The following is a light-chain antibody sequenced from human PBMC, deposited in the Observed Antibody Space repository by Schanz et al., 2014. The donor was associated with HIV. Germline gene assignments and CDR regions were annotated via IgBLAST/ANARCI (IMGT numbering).Light chain of an antibody. CDR2: NTY. V-gene: IGLV1-44*01. Sequence: QSVLTQPPSASGTPGQRVTISCSGSDSNTGSNPVNWHQHLPGAAPKLVIYNTYHRPSGVPDRFSGSQSGTSASLAISGLQSEDEADYYCSSFAGSNIPWVFGGGTKLTVL. CDR1: DSNTGSNP. CDR3: SSFAGSNIPWV. J-gene: IGLJ3*02.